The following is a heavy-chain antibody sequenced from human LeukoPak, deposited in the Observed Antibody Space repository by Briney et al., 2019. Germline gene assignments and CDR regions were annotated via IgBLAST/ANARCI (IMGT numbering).Heavy chain of an antibody. Sequence: ASVKVSCKTSGYTFTDYDITWVRQAPGQGLEWMGRVSPYNGNTYYSLTFQGRVTITKDTSTGTAYLDLKNLRADDTAMYYCARNGRVRRVVKDLFEYWGQGTLVAVSS. D-gene: IGHD3-10*01. CDR3: ARNGRVRRVVKDLFEY. CDR2: VSPYNGNT. V-gene: IGHV1-18*01. CDR1: GYTFTDYD. J-gene: IGHJ4*02.